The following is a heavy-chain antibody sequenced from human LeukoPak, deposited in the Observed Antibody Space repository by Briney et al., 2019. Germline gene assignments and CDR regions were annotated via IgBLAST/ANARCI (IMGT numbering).Heavy chain of an antibody. J-gene: IGHJ6*03. Sequence: ASVKVSCKASGYTFTSYDINWVRQATGQGLEWMGWMNPNSGNTGYAQKFQGRVTITRNTSISTAYMELSSLRSEDTAVYYCARGWRGTNSYYYYMDVWGKGTTVTISS. CDR2: MNPNSGNT. V-gene: IGHV1-8*03. CDR3: ARGWRGTNSYYYYMDV. D-gene: IGHD1/OR15-1a*01. CDR1: GYTFTSYD.